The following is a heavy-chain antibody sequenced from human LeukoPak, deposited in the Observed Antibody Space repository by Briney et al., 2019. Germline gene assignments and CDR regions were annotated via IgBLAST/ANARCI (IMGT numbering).Heavy chain of an antibody. CDR1: GFTFSSYG. CDR3: AKSFMGIAVARVFDY. D-gene: IGHD6-19*01. J-gene: IGHJ4*02. V-gene: IGHV3-30*18. Sequence: GGSLRLSCAASGFTFSSYGMPWVRQAPGKGLEWVAVISYDGSNKYYADSVKGRFTISRDNSKNTLYLQMNSLRAEDTAVYYCAKSFMGIAVARVFDYWGQGTLVTVSS. CDR2: ISYDGSNK.